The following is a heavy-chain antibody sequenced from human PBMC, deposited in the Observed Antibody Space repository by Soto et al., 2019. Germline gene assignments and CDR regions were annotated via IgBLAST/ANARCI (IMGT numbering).Heavy chain of an antibody. Sequence: EVQLVESGGGLVQPGGSLRLSCAASGVTVSSNYMSWVRQAPGKGLEWVSVIYSGGSTYYADSVKGRFTISRDNSKNTVDLQMTSLRAEYTAVYYCARHGYNYGGGYFDYWGKGTLVTVSS. D-gene: IGHD5-18*01. V-gene: IGHV3-66*04. J-gene: IGHJ4*02. CDR2: IYSGGST. CDR1: GVTVSSNY. CDR3: ARHGYNYGGGYFDY.